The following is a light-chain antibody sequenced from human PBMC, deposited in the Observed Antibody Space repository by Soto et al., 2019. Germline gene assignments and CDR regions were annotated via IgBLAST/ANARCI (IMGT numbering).Light chain of an antibody. CDR1: SSDVGGYNY. V-gene: IGLV2-8*01. CDR2: EVS. J-gene: IGLJ1*01. CDR3: SSYAGSNSYV. Sequence: QSALTQPPSASGSPGRSVTISCTGTSSDVGGYNYVSWYQQHPGKAPKLMIYEVSKRPSGVPDRFSGSKSGNTASLTVSGLQAEDEAEYYCSSYAGSNSYVFGTGTKVTVL.